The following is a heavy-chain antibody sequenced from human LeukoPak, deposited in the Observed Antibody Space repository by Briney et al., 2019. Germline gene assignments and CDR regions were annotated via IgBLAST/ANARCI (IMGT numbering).Heavy chain of an antibody. CDR1: GGSFSGYY. Sequence: SETLSLTCAVYGGSFSGYYWSWIRQPPGKGLEWIGEINHSGSTNYNPSLKSRVTISVDTSKNQFSLKLSSVTAADTAVYYCARGYADAPSSTFWFDPWGQGTLVTVSS. CDR2: INHSGST. J-gene: IGHJ5*02. CDR3: ARGYADAPSSTFWFDP. D-gene: IGHD2-2*01. V-gene: IGHV4-34*01.